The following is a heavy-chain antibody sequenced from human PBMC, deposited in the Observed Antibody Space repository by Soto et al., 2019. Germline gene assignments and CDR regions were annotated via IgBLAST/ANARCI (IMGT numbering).Heavy chain of an antibody. D-gene: IGHD3-3*01. CDR1: GFTFSNAW. Sequence: GGSLRLSCAASGFTFSNAWMSWVRQAPGKGLEWVGRIKSKTDGGTTDYAAPVKGRFTISRDDSKNTLYLQMNSLKTEDTAVYYCTTQSYDFWSGYYIGDDYYYYMDVWGKGTTVTVSS. V-gene: IGHV3-15*01. CDR3: TTQSYDFWSGYYIGDDYYYYMDV. J-gene: IGHJ6*03. CDR2: IKSKTDGGTT.